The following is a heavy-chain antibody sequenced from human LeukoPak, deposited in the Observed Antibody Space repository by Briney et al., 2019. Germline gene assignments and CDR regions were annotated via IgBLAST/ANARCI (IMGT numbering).Heavy chain of an antibody. CDR3: ARDGIAVADNDAFDI. J-gene: IGHJ3*02. CDR1: GYTFTSYD. V-gene: IGHV1-69*04. D-gene: IGHD6-19*01. Sequence: ASVKVSCKASGYTFTSYDITWVRQASGQGLEWMGRIIPILGIANYAQKFQGRVTITADKSTSTAYMELSSLRSEDTAVYYCARDGIAVADNDAFDIWGQGTMVTVSS. CDR2: IIPILGIA.